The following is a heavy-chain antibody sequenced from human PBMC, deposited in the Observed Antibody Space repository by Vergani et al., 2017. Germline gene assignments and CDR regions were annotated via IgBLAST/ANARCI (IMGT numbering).Heavy chain of an antibody. CDR3: ARGTTYYDFWSGHRGEYYYYGMDV. D-gene: IGHD3-3*01. V-gene: IGHV3-53*01. CDR1: GFTVSSNY. J-gene: IGHJ6*02. CDR2: IYSGGST. Sequence: EVQLVESGGGLVQPGGSLRLSCAASGFTVSSNYMSWVRQAPGKGLEWVSVIYSGGSTYYADSVKGRFTISRDNSKNTLYLQMNSLRAEDTAVYYCARGTTYYDFWSGHRGEYYYYGMDVWGQGTTVTVSS.